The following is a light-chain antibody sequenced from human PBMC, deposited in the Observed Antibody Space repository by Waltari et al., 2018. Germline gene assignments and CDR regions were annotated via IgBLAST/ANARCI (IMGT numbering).Light chain of an antibody. V-gene: IGLV2-14*01. J-gene: IGLJ1*01. CDR1: SSDVGGYNY. CDR2: EVS. CDR3: SSYTSSSTPYV. Sequence: QSALTQPASVSGSPGPSITISCTGTSSDVGGYNYVSWYQQHPGKAPKLMMYEVSNRPAWVSNRFSGSKSGNTASLTLSGLQAEDEADYYCSSYTSSSTPYVFGTGTKVTVL.